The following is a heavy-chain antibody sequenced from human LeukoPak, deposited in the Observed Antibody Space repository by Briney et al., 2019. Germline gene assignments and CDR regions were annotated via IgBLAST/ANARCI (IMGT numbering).Heavy chain of an antibody. J-gene: IGHJ4*02. CDR2: VSFEGSNK. V-gene: IGHV3-30*18. D-gene: IGHD3-10*01. CDR1: GFTFSRYG. Sequence: GGSLRLSCAASGFTFSRYGMHWVRQAPGKGLEWVAVVSFEGSNKYYADSVKGRFTISRDNSKNTLSLQMNSLRAEDTAVYYCAKDMGYYYGSGSYPPENDYWGQGTLVNVS. CDR3: AKDMGYYYGSGSYPPENDY.